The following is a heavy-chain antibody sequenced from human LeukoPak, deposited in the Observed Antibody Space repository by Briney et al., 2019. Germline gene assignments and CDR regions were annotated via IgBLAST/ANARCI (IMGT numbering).Heavy chain of an antibody. V-gene: IGHV3-30*02. CDR2: ILSDGSYE. CDR3: ARESLAAAGPAFDI. Sequence: TGGSLRLSCATSGFSLSRNGMHWVRQAPGQGLEWVAFILSDGSYEYYADSVKGRFTISRDNSKNTLYLQMNSLRAEDTAVYYCARESLAAAGPAFDIWGQGTMVTVSS. J-gene: IGHJ3*02. D-gene: IGHD6-13*01. CDR1: GFSLSRNG.